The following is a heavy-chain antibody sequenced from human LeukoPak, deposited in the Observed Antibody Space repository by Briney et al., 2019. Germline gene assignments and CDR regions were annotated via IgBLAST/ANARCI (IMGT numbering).Heavy chain of an antibody. Sequence: GRSLRLSCAASGFTFSSYSMNWVRQAPGKGLEWVSSISSSSSYIYYADSVKGRFTISRDNAKNSLYLQMNSLRAEDTAVYYCASAGAGAFDIWGQGTMVTGSS. CDR2: ISSSSSYI. V-gene: IGHV3-21*01. J-gene: IGHJ3*02. CDR3: ASAGAGAFDI. CDR1: GFTFSSYS. D-gene: IGHD1-26*01.